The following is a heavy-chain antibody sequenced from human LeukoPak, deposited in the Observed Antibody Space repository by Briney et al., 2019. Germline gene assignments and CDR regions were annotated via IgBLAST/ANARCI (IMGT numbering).Heavy chain of an antibody. D-gene: IGHD3-10*01. CDR3: ARVVSAPLLLWFVELSSDAFDI. Sequence: GASVKVSCKASGYTFTGYYMHWVRQAPGQGLEWMGWINPNSGGTNYAQKFQGRVTMTRDTSISTAYMELSRLRSDDTAVYYCARVVSAPLLLWFVELSSDAFDIWGQGTMVTVSS. V-gene: IGHV1-2*02. CDR1: GYTFTGYY. CDR2: INPNSGGT. J-gene: IGHJ3*02.